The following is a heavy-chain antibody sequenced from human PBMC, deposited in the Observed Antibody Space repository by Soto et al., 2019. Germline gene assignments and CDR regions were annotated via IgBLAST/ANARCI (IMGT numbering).Heavy chain of an antibody. CDR1: GFTFNNYA. CDR2: ISGSGTST. D-gene: IGHD3-16*02. CDR3: AKVPVWGSYRYSYFDY. J-gene: IGHJ4*02. Sequence: PGGSLRLSCGASGFTFNNYAVSWVRQAPGKGLEWVSTISGSGTSTYYADSVKGRFTISRDNSMNTLNLQMNSLKAEDTAIYYCAKVPVWGSYRYSYFDYWGQGTPVTVSS. V-gene: IGHV3-23*01.